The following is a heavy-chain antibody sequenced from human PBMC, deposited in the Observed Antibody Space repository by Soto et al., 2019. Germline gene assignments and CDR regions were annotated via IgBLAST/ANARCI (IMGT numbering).Heavy chain of an antibody. CDR2: IDPSDSYT. Sequence: GESLKISWKGSGYSFTSYWISWVRQMPGKGLEWMGRIDPSDSYTNYSPSFPGHVTISAGKSISTAYLPWSSLKASDTAMYYCARHGGGYDILTGYYRAYYYYGMDVWGQGNTVTVSS. CDR1: GYSFTSYW. V-gene: IGHV5-10-1*01. CDR3: ARHGGGYDILTGYYRAYYYYGMDV. J-gene: IGHJ6*02. D-gene: IGHD3-9*01.